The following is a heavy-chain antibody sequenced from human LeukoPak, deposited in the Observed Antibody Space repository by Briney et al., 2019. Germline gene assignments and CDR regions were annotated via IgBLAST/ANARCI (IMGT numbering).Heavy chain of an antibody. CDR2: ISYDGSNK. CDR1: GFTFSSYG. Sequence: GGSLRLSCAASGFTFSSYGMHWVRQAPGKGLEWVAVISYDGSNKHYADSVKGRFTISRDNSKNTLYLQMDSLRAEDTAVYYCAKDPDSGYDADSTYWGQGTLVTVSS. V-gene: IGHV3-30*18. D-gene: IGHD5-12*01. J-gene: IGHJ4*02. CDR3: AKDPDSGYDADSTY.